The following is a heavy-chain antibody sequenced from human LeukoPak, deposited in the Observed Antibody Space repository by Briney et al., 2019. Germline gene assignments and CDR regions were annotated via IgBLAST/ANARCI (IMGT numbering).Heavy chain of an antibody. Sequence: GASVKVSCKVSGYTLTELSMHWVRQAPGKGLEWMGGFDPEDGETIYAQKFQGRVTMTEDTSTDTAYMELSSLRSEDTAVYYCATGGGVYYDSSGYKNWGQGTLVTVSS. CDR1: GYTLTELS. V-gene: IGHV1-24*01. D-gene: IGHD3-22*01. J-gene: IGHJ4*02. CDR2: FDPEDGET. CDR3: ATGGGVYYDSSGYKN.